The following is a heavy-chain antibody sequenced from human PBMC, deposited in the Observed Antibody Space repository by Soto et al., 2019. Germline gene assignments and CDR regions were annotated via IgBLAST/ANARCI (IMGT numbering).Heavy chain of an antibody. CDR1: GYIFTGYH. CDR2: INPNSGDT. J-gene: IGHJ4*02. CDR3: VRGGFFDY. D-gene: IGHD3-16*01. Sequence: ASVKVSCKASGYIFTGYHIHWMRQAPGQGLEWMGWINPNSGDTSYAQRFQGWVTMTSDTSSSTTYMELSSLKSDDTAVYYCVRGGFFDYWGQGTLVTVSS. V-gene: IGHV1-2*04.